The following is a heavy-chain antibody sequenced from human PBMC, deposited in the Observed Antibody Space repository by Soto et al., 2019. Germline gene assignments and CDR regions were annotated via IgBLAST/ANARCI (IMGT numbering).Heavy chain of an antibody. Sequence: QITLKESGPTLVKPTQTLTLTCTFSGFSLNTGGLGVGWIRQPPGKALEWLELIYWDDDKRYSPSLKSRPSITKETSKNPVVLTMTNMDPVDTATYYCTHSRCGGDCLQYYSSHYYYGMDVWGEGTTVTVSS. D-gene: IGHD2-21*02. J-gene: IGHJ6*04. CDR3: THSRCGGDCLQYYSSHYYYGMDV. CDR2: IYWDDDK. V-gene: IGHV2-5*02. CDR1: GFSLNTGGLG.